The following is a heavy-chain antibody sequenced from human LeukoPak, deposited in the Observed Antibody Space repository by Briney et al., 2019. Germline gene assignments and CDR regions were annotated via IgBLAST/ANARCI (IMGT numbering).Heavy chain of an antibody. V-gene: IGHV1-8*01. J-gene: IGHJ6*02. CDR1: GYTFTSYD. CDR2: MNPNSGNT. CDR3: ARWGRRDFWSGYPPYYYYYGMDV. Sequence: ASVKVSCKASGYTFTSYDINWVRQAPGQGLGGRGWMNPNSGNTGYAQKFQGRVTMTRNTSISTAYMELSSLRSEDTAVYYCARWGRRDFWSGYPPYYYYYGMDVWGQGTTVTVSS. D-gene: IGHD3-3*01.